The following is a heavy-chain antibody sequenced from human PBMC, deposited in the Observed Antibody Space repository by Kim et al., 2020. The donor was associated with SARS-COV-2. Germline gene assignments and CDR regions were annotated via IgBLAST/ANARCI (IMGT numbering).Heavy chain of an antibody. D-gene: IGHD2-8*01. CDR1: DNSISTYY. V-gene: IGHV4-59*08. Sequence: SETLSLTCTVSDNSISTYYWTWIRQPPGKGLEWIGHVFYFGSPDYNPSLRGRATMSVDKSRYQLSLKLASVTAGDTAIYYCARQGVGHYFDLWGQGTVVTVSS. CDR3: ARQGVGHYFDL. J-gene: IGHJ4*02. CDR2: VFYFGSP.